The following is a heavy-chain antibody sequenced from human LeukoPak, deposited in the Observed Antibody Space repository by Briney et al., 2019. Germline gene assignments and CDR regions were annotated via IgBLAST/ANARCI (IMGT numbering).Heavy chain of an antibody. J-gene: IGHJ5*02. CDR2: ISSSSSYI. CDR1: GFTFSSYG. V-gene: IGHV3-21*01. Sequence: PGGSLVLSWAAFGFTFSSYGMNWVRQAPRKGLEWVSSISSSSSYIYYADSVKGRFTISRDNAKNSLYLQMNSLRAEDTAVYYCARDVAPQYYDFWSDNWFDPWGQGTLVTVSS. D-gene: IGHD3-3*01. CDR3: ARDVAPQYYDFWSDNWFDP.